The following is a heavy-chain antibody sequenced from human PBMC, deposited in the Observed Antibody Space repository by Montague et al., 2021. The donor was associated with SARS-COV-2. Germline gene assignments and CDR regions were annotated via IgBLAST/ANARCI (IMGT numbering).Heavy chain of an antibody. D-gene: IGHD2-2*01. V-gene: IGHV4-61*02. Sequence: TLSLTCTVSGGSISSGSYYWSWIRQPAGKGLEWIGRIYTSGSTNYNPSLKSRVTISVDTSKNQFSLKLSSVTAADTAVYYCARSSGRYCSSTSCYADYYDYMDVWGKGTTVTVSS. CDR1: GGSISSGSYY. J-gene: IGHJ6*03. CDR2: IYTSGST. CDR3: ARSSGRYCSSTSCYADYYDYMDV.